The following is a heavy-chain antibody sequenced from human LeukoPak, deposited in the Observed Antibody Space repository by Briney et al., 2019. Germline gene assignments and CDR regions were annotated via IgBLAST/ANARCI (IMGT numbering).Heavy chain of an antibody. J-gene: IGHJ4*02. CDR3: ARDTKIRTAAAGTGY. CDR2: ITSGSGI. CDR1: GFMFSYYD. V-gene: IGHV3-69-1*01. Sequence: GGSLRLSCAASGFMFSYYDMIWVRQAPGRGLEWISKITSGSGIYYADSVRGRFTISRDNGDNSLYLQMDSLRVEDTAVYYCARDTKIRTAAAGTGYWGQATLVIVSP. D-gene: IGHD6-13*01.